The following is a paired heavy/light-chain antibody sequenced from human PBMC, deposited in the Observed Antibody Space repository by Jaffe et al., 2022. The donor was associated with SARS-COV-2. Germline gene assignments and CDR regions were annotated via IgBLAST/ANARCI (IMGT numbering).Heavy chain of an antibody. CDR2: IRYDGSIK. V-gene: IGHV3-33*01. Sequence: QVHLVESGGGVVQPGRSLTLSCAASGFRFSGNGMHWVRQAPGKGLEWVAVIRYDGSIKHYADSVKGRFTISRDNSKNTLYMEMNNLRAEDTAVYYCARYTSGYGLDYWGQGTLVTVSS. CDR3: ARYTSGYGLDY. D-gene: IGHD6-19*01. J-gene: IGHJ4*02. CDR1: GFRFSGNG.
Light chain of an antibody. CDR1: QTISSSD. CDR3: QQYGSSPFT. V-gene: IGKV3-20*01. CDR2: GAS. Sequence: EIVLTQSPGTLSLSPGEGATLSCRASQTISSSDLAWFQQKPGQAPRLLISGASSRATGIPDRFSVSGSGTDFTLTISRLEPEDFAVYYCQQYGSSPFTFGGGTKVEIK. J-gene: IGKJ4*01.